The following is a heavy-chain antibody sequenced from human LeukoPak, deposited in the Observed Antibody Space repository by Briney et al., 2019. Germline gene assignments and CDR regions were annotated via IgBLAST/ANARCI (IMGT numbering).Heavy chain of an antibody. D-gene: IGHD6-13*01. CDR3: ARVKIAAAGYNWFDP. V-gene: IGHV4-31*03. CDR1: GGSISSGGDY. J-gene: IGHJ5*02. Sequence: SETLSLTCTVSGGSISSGGDYWSWIRPHPGKGPEWIGYIYYSGSTYYNPSLKSRVTISVDTSKNQFSLKLSSVTAADTAVYYCARVKIAAAGYNWFDPWGQGTLVTVSS. CDR2: IYYSGST.